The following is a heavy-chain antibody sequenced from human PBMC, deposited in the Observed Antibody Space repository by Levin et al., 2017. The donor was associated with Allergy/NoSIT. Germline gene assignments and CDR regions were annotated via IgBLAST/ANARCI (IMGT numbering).Heavy chain of an antibody. CDR2: IRSKADSYAT. CDR1: GFTFSGSA. V-gene: IGHV3-73*01. Sequence: LSLTCAASGFTFSGSAMHWVRQASGKGLEWVGRIRSKADSYATTYAASVKGRFTISRDDSKNTAYLQMNSLKTEDTAVYYCTATSRYCSGGSCYYWGQGTLVTVSS. J-gene: IGHJ4*02. D-gene: IGHD2-15*01. CDR3: TATSRYCSGGSCYY.